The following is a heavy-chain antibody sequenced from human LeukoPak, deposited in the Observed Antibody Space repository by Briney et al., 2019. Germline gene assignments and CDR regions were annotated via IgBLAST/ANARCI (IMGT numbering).Heavy chain of an antibody. Sequence: AASVKVSCKASGYTFTSYDINWVRQATGQGLEWMGWMNPNSGNTGYAQKFQGRVTMTRNTSISTAYMELSSLRSEDTAVYYCARADSWLDAFDIWGQGTMVTVSS. D-gene: IGHD6-13*01. CDR2: MNPNSGNT. J-gene: IGHJ3*02. CDR1: GYTFTSYD. V-gene: IGHV1-8*01. CDR3: ARADSWLDAFDI.